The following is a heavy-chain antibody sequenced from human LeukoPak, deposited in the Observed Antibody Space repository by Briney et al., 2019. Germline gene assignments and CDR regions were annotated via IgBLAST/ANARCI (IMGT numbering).Heavy chain of an antibody. J-gene: IGHJ4*02. V-gene: IGHV4-30-4*01. Sequence: SQTLSLTCTVSGGSISSGDYYWSWIRQPPGKGLEWIGYIYYTGSTYYNPSLKSRVTISVDTSKNQFSLKLTSVTAADTAVYYCAREDCSSTSCYADYWGQGTLVTVSS. CDR1: GGSISSGDYY. CDR3: AREDCSSTSCYADY. D-gene: IGHD2-2*01. CDR2: IYYTGST.